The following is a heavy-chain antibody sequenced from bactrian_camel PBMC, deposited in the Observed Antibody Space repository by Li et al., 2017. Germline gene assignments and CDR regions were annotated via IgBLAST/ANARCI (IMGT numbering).Heavy chain of an antibody. CDR1: GFTFSSYT. V-gene: IGHV3S42*01. J-gene: IGHJ6*01. CDR2: ISSGSGIT. Sequence: VQLVESGGGLVQPGGSLRLSCAASGFTFSSYTMTWVRRAPGKGLEWVSHISSGSGITNYADSVKGRFTISRDNAKNTLYLQMASLKSEDTALYYCASRNSETWPWADFGYWGQGTQVTVS. D-gene: IGHD4*01. CDR3: ASRNSETWPWADFGY.